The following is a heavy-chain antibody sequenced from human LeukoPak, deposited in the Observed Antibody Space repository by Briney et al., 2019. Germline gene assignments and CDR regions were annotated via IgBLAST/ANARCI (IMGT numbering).Heavy chain of an antibody. CDR1: GFTFSSYG. J-gene: IGHJ6*02. D-gene: IGHD5-12*01. CDR3: AKEGDYDFYYGMDV. Sequence: GGSLRLSCAASGFTFSSYGMHWVRQAPGKGLEWVAVIWYDGSNKYYADSVKGRFTISRDNSENTLYLQMNSLRAEDTAVYYCAKEGDYDFYYGMDVWGQGTTVTVSS. CDR2: IWYDGSNK. V-gene: IGHV3-33*06.